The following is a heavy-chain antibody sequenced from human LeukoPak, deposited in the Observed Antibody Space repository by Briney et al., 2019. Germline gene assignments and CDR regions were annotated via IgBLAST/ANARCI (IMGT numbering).Heavy chain of an antibody. D-gene: IGHD3-10*01. J-gene: IGHJ4*02. V-gene: IGHV4-59*08. CDR2: VSYIGST. CDR1: GGSISTFY. CDR3: ARHRANGFGWNYYFDY. Sequence: SETLSLTCAVSGGSISTFYWSWIRQPPGKGLEWIGYVSYIGSTIYNPSLQGRVTISVDRSKNQFSLRLNSVTAADTAVYYCARHRANGFGWNYYFDYWGQGTLVTVSS.